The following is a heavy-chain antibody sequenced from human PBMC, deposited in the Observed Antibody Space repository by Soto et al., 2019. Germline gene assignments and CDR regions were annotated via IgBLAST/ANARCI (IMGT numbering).Heavy chain of an antibody. V-gene: IGHV3-21*01. Sequence: GSLRLSCAASGFTFNSYSMNWVRQAPGRGLEWVSSMSRSSRYIYYADSVKGRFTISRDNAKNSVYLQMNSLRAEDTAVYYCARDGGVAATLANYFDYWGQGTLVTVSS. D-gene: IGHD2-15*01. CDR2: MSRSSRYI. CDR1: GFTFNSYS. J-gene: IGHJ4*02. CDR3: ARDGGVAATLANYFDY.